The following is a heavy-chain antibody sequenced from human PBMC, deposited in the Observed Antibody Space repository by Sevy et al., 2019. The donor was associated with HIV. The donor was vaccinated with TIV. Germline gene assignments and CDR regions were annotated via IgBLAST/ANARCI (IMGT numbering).Heavy chain of an antibody. CDR2: IDGGGST. J-gene: IGHJ4*02. V-gene: IGHV3-66*01. CDR1: GFTVSGNY. CDR3: ATDERGVDY. D-gene: IGHD3-16*01. Sequence: GGPLRLSCAASGFTVSGNYMSWVRQAPGKGLEWVALIDGGGSTYYPDSVKGRFSISRDNSKNTLSLQMNSLRVADTAVYYCATDERGVDYWGQRTLVTVSS.